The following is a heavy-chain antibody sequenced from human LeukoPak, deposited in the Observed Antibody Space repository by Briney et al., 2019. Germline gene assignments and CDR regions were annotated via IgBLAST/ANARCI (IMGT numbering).Heavy chain of an antibody. J-gene: IGHJ4*02. V-gene: IGHV3-30*02. CDR2: IRYDGSHE. CDR3: ARDSHGYISYYFDY. CDR1: GFTLSNYG. Sequence: GGSQRLSCAASGFTLSNYGMHWVRQAPGKGLEWVAFIRYDGSHEYYVDSVRGRFTISRDFSKNTLYLQMNGLRAEDTAVYYCARDSHGYISYYFDYWGQGTLVTVSS. D-gene: IGHD5-24*01.